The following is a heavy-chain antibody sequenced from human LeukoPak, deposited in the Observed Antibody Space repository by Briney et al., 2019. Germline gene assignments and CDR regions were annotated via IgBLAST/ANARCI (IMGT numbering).Heavy chain of an antibody. J-gene: IGHJ3*02. V-gene: IGHV3-33*01. CDR1: GFNISSYG. Sequence: PGRSLRLSCAASGFNISSYGMHWVRQAPGKGLEWVAVIWYDGSNKYYADSVKGRFTISRDNSKNTLYLQMNSLRAEDTAVYYCARSLGTVTTRAFDIWGQGTMVTVSS. D-gene: IGHD4-17*01. CDR2: IWYDGSNK. CDR3: ARSLGTVTTRAFDI.